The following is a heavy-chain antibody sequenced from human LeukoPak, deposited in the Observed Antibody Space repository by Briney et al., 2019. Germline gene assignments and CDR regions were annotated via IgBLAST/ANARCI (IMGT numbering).Heavy chain of an antibody. V-gene: IGHV1-2*02. CDR1: GYTFTGYY. CDR3: ARGSSSSNWYFDL. CDR2: INPNSGGT. Sequence: GASVKVSCKASGYTFTGYYMHWVRQAPGQGLEWMGWINPNSGGTNYAQKFQGRVTMTRDTSISTAYMELNRLRSDDTAVYYCARGSSSSNWYFDLWGRGTLVTVSS. D-gene: IGHD6-13*01. J-gene: IGHJ2*01.